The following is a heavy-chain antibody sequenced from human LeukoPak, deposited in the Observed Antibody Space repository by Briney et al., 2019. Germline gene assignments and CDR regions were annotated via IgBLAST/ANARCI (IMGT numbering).Heavy chain of an antibody. J-gene: IGHJ3*02. V-gene: IGHV3-23*01. D-gene: IGHD4-17*01. CDR1: GFTISSYA. Sequence: GGSLRLSCAASGFTISSYAMSWVRQAPGKGLEWVSPISGSGGSKYYADSVKGRFTISRDNSKNTLYLQMNSLRAEDTAVYYCANSDYGDYGWFAFDIWGQGTMVTVSS. CDR2: ISGSGGSK. CDR3: ANSDYGDYGWFAFDI.